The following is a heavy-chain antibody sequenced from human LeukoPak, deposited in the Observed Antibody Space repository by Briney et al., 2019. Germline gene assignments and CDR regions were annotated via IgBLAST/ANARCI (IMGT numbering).Heavy chain of an antibody. D-gene: IGHD6-19*01. CDR1: GFTFSTYA. CDR3: ARCRPDSSGSADY. V-gene: IGHV3-23*01. J-gene: IGHJ4*02. Sequence: GGSLRLSSAASGFTFSTYAMTWVRQAPGRGLEWVSSITGSGGSTYYADFVKGRFNISRDNSQNTVCLQMDSLRAEDTAVYYCARCRPDSSGSADYWGQGTLVTVSP. CDR2: ITGSGGST.